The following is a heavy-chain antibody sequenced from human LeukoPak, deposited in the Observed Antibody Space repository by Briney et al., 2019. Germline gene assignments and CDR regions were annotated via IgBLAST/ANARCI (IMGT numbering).Heavy chain of an antibody. J-gene: IGHJ4*02. CDR3: ARGTRRFGELCPFDY. Sequence: SETLSLTCAVSGGSISSNSYYWGWIRQPPGKGLEWIGSIYYSGSTYYNPSLKSRVTISVDTSKNQFSLKLSSVTAADTAVYYCARGTRRFGELCPFDYWGQGTLVTVSS. D-gene: IGHD3-10*01. V-gene: IGHV4-39*07. CDR1: GGSISSNSYY. CDR2: IYYSGST.